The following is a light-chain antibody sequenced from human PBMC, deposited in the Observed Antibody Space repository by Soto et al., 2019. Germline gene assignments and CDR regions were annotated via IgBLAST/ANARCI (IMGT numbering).Light chain of an antibody. CDR3: QQYDYWPVT. CDR1: QSVSSN. Sequence: EIVMTQSPATLSVSPGDRATLPCRASQSVSSNLAWYQQKPGQPPRLLIYGASTRATGIPARFSGSGSVTGFTLTISSLQSEDFAIYYCQQYDYWPVTFGQGTKV. CDR2: GAS. J-gene: IGKJ1*01. V-gene: IGKV3-15*01.